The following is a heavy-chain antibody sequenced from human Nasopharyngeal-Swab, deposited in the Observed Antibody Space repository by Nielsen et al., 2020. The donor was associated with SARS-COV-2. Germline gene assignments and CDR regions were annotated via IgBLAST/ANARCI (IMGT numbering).Heavy chain of an antibody. CDR3: ARDGMTQVLTYYFDY. J-gene: IGHJ4*02. Sequence: PSVKVSCKASGYTFTSYPIHWVRQAPGQRLEWMGWIDAGNGNTKYSQKFQDRVTITRDTSASTAYMELSSLRSEDTAVYYCARDGMTQVLTYYFDYWGQGTLVSVSS. CDR1: GYTFTSYP. V-gene: IGHV1-3*01. CDR2: IDAGNGNT. D-gene: IGHD2-8*02.